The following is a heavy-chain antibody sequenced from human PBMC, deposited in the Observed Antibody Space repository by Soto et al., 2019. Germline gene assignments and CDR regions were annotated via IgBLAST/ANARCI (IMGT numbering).Heavy chain of an antibody. CDR3: ARARANVAPNWFDP. Sequence: QVQLVQSGAEVKKPGASVKVSCKASGYAFSDFYVHWVRQAPGQGLEWMGWINPYSGATNYAQKFQDWVTXXGXAYXSTAYLELTTLVSDDTAVYYCARARANVAPNWFDPWGQGTLVIVSS. D-gene: IGHD5-12*01. V-gene: IGHV1-2*04. CDR2: INPYSGAT. J-gene: IGHJ5*02. CDR1: GYAFSDFY.